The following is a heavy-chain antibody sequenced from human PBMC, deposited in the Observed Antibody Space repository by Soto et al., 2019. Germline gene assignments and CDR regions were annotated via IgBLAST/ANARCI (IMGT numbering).Heavy chain of an antibody. J-gene: IGHJ3*02. CDR1: GFTFSSYS. CDR2: ISSSSSYI. CDR3: AGGSKRVGRTRSSSSGGDAFDI. Sequence: GGSLRLSCAASGFTFSSYSMNWVRQAPGKGLEWVSSISSSSSYIYYADSVKGRFTISRDNAKNSLYLQMNSLRAEDTAVYYCAGGSKRVGRTRSSSSGGDAFDIWGQGTMVTVSS. V-gene: IGHV3-21*01. D-gene: IGHD6-6*01.